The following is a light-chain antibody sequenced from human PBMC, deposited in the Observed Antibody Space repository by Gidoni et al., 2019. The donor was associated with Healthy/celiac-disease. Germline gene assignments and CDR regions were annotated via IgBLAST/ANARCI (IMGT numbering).Light chain of an antibody. CDR1: QSISSY. CDR3: QQSYSTPPT. Sequence: DIQMTQSPSSLSASVGDRVTITCRASQSISSYLNWYQQKPGKAPKLLIYAASSLQSGVPSRFSGSGSGTDFTLTFSSLQPEDFATYYCQQSYSTPPTFXQXTRVXIK. CDR2: AAS. V-gene: IGKV1-39*01. J-gene: IGKJ1*01.